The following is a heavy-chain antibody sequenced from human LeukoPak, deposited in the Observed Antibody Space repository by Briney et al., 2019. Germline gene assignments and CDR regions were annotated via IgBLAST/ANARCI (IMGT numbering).Heavy chain of an antibody. CDR3: ARHKSGIDWFDP. D-gene: IGHD1-14*01. CDR2: ICYIGNT. J-gene: IGHJ5*02. CDR1: GDSISSSGYC. Sequence: SETLSLTCTLSGDSISSSGYCWGWIRQPPGKGLECAGVICYIGNTYYNPSLKSRVTISVDTSKNQFSLRLSSVTAADTAVYYCARHKSGIDWFDPWGQGTLVTVSS. V-gene: IGHV4-39*01.